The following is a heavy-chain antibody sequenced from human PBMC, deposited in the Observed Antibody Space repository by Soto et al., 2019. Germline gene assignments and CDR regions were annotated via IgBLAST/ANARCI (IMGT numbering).Heavy chain of an antibody. CDR3: ARDRSSDPNYYYYMDV. CDR1: GGTCSSYA. Sequence: QVQLVQSGAEVKKPGSSVKVSCKASGGTCSSYAITWVRQAPGQGLEWMGRIIPILGIENYVQKFQDRVTITADKSTSTVYMELSSLRSEDTAVYYCARDRSSDPNYYYYMDVWGKGTTVTVSS. J-gene: IGHJ6*03. CDR2: IIPILGIE. D-gene: IGHD6-19*01. V-gene: IGHV1-69*04.